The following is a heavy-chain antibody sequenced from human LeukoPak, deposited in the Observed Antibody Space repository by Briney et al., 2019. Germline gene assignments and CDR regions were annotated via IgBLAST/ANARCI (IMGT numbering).Heavy chain of an antibody. CDR3: ARGGGWYMNDAFDI. V-gene: IGHV4-30-4*01. J-gene: IGHJ3*02. Sequence: SETLSLTCTVSGGSISSGDYYWNWIRQPPGKGLEWIGYIYYSGSTNYNPSLKSRVTISVDTSKNQFSLKLSSVTAADTAVYYCARGGGWYMNDAFDIWGQGTMVTVSS. D-gene: IGHD6-19*01. CDR2: IYYSGST. CDR1: GGSISSGDYY.